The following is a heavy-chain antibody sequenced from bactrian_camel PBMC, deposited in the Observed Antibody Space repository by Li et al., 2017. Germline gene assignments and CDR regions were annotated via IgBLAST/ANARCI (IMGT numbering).Heavy chain of an antibody. V-gene: IGHV3S53*01. J-gene: IGHJ4*01. Sequence: HVQLVESGGGSVEAGASLRLSCTASTEIPIPWCLGWFRQAPGKEREGIAGIDSYGSTRYADSVKGRFTISRDNAKKTLYLQMNSLKPEDTAMYYCAADPQCIGTWSGFDYWGQGTQVTVS. CDR1: TEIPIPWC. CDR2: IDSYGST. CDR3: AADPQCIGTWSGFDY. D-gene: IGHD6*01.